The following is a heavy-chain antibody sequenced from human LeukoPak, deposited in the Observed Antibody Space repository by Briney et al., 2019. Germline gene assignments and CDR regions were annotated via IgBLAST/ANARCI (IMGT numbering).Heavy chain of an antibody. CDR1: GFTFSGYG. CDR2: ISYDGSNK. V-gene: IGHV3-30*18. Sequence: GGSLRLSCAASGFTFSGYGMHWVRQAPGKGLEWVAVISYDGSNKYYADSVKGRFTISRDNSKNTLYLQMNSLRAEDTAVYYCAKFVHSYGYNYWGQGTLVTVSS. J-gene: IGHJ4*02. CDR3: AKFVHSYGYNY. D-gene: IGHD5-18*01.